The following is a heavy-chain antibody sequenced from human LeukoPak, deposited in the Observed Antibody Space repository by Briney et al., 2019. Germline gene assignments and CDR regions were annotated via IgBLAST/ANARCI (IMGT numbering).Heavy chain of an antibody. CDR3: ARRVYSSGWFDY. J-gene: IGHJ4*02. Sequence: SETLSLTCTVSGGSISSSSYYWGWIRQPPGKGLEWIGSIYYRGTTYYNPSLKSRVTMSVDTSKNQFSLKLSSVTAADTAVYYCARRVYSSGWFDYWGQGTLVTVSS. V-gene: IGHV4-39*01. CDR2: IYYRGTT. D-gene: IGHD6-19*01. CDR1: GGSISSSSYY.